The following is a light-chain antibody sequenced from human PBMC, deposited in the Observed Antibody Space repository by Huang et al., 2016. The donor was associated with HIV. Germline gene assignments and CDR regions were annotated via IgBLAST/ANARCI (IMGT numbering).Light chain of an antibody. CDR1: QSVSSSY. J-gene: IGKJ1*01. CDR2: GAS. Sequence: EIVLTQSPGILSLSPGERATLSCRASQSVSSSYLAWYQQTPGQAPRLLIYGASSRATGIPDRCSGSGSGTDFTLTISRLEPEDFAVYYCQQYGSSPWTFGQGTKVEIK. V-gene: IGKV3-20*01. CDR3: QQYGSSPWT.